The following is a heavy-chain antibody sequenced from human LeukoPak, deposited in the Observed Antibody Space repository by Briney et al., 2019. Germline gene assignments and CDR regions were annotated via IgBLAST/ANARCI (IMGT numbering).Heavy chain of an antibody. J-gene: IGHJ4*02. D-gene: IGHD3-10*01. V-gene: IGHV3-74*01. CDR1: GFTFSNYW. Sequence: PGGSLRLSCAASGFTFSNYWMHWVRQAPGKGLVWVSHINTDGSSTSYADSVKGRFTISRDNAKNTLYLQMNNLRAEDTAMYYCTRAVVREPGGNYWGQGTLVTVSS. CDR3: TRAVVREPGGNY. CDR2: INTDGSST.